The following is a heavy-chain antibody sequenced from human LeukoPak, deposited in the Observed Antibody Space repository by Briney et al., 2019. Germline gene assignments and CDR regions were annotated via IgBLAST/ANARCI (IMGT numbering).Heavy chain of an antibody. V-gene: IGHV1-2*02. D-gene: IGHD6-25*01. Sequence: ASVKVSCKASGYTFTGYYMHWVRQAPGQGLEWMGWINPNNGGTNYAQKFQGRVTMTRDTSISTAYMELSRLRSDDTAVYYCARASIAAEGYDYWGQGTLVTVSS. CDR3: ARASIAAEGYDY. CDR2: INPNNGGT. J-gene: IGHJ4*02. CDR1: GYTFTGYY.